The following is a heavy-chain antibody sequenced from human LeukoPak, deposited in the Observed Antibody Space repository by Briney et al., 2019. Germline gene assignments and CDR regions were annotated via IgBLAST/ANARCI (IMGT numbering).Heavy chain of an antibody. CDR2: IIPILGIA. V-gene: IGHV1-69*16. CDR1: GGTFSSYT. Sequence: SVKVSCKASGGTFSSYTISWVRQAPGQGLEWMGRIIPILGIANYAQKFQGRVTITTDESTSTAYMELSSLRSEDTAVYYCARDSRLVIGAFDIWGQGTMVTVSS. CDR3: ARDSRLVIGAFDI. D-gene: IGHD3-9*01. J-gene: IGHJ3*02.